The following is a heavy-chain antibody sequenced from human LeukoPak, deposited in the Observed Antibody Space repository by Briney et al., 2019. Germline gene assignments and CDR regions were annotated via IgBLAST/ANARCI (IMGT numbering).Heavy chain of an antibody. CDR3: ATAGYNTSWYYFDY. CDR2: IYHSGST. J-gene: IGHJ4*02. V-gene: IGHV4-38-2*01. Sequence: SETLSLTCAVSGYSISSDYYWGWIRQPPGKGLEWIGSIYHSGSTYYNPSLKSRVTISVDTSKNQFSLKLSSVTAADTAVYYCATAGYNTSWYYFDYWGQGALVTASS. D-gene: IGHD6-13*01. CDR1: GYSISSDYY.